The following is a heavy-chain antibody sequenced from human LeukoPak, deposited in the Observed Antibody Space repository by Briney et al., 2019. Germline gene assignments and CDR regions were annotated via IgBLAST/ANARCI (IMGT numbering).Heavy chain of an antibody. CDR1: GYSISSGYY. J-gene: IGHJ4*02. CDR2: IYYSGST. V-gene: IGHV4-38-2*02. Sequence: SETLSLTCTVSGYSISSGYYWGWIRQPPGKGLEGIGYIYYSGSTNYNPSLKRRVTISVDTSKNQFSLKLSSVTAADTAVYYCARGVSIAAAGNFDYWGQGTLVTVSS. CDR3: ARGVSIAAAGNFDY. D-gene: IGHD6-13*01.